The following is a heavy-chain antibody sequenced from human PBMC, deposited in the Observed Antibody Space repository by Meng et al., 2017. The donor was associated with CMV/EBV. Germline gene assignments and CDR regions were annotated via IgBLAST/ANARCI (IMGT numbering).Heavy chain of an antibody. V-gene: IGHV4-31*03. J-gene: IGHJ6*02. D-gene: IGHD6-19*01. CDR2: IYYSGST. CDR1: GGSISSGGYY. CDR3: ARQRSSGWLYYYYGMDV. Sequence: SETLSLTCTVSGGSISSGGYYWSWIRQHPGKGLEWIGYIYYSGSTYYNPSLKSRVTISVDTSKNQFSLKLSSVTAADTAVYYCARQRSSGWLYYYYGMDVWGQGTTVTVSS.